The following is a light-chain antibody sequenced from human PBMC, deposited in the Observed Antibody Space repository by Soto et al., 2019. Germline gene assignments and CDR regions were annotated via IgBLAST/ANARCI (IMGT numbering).Light chain of an antibody. Sequence: QSALTQPPSASGTPGQRVTISCSGSSSNIGSNYVYWYQQLPGTAPKLLIYRNNQRPSGVPDRFSGSKSGTSASLAISGLRSEDEDDYYCAAWDDSLSGYVFGTGTKLTVL. J-gene: IGLJ1*01. V-gene: IGLV1-47*01. CDR3: AAWDDSLSGYV. CDR1: SSNIGSNY. CDR2: RNN.